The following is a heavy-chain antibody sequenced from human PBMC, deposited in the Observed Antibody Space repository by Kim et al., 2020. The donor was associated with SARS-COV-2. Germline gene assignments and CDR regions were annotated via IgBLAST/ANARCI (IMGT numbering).Heavy chain of an antibody. J-gene: IGHJ6*02. D-gene: IGHD3-22*01. CDR3: ARKQNYYDSSGYWVYYYGMDV. Sequence: GGSLRLSCAASGFTFSNYWMHWVRQAPGKGLVWVSRINSDGSSTSYADSVKGRFTISRDNAKNTLYLQMNSLRAEDTAVYYCARKQNYYDSSGYWVYYYGMDVWGQGTTVTVSS. V-gene: IGHV3-74*01. CDR2: INSDGSST. CDR1: GFTFSNYW.